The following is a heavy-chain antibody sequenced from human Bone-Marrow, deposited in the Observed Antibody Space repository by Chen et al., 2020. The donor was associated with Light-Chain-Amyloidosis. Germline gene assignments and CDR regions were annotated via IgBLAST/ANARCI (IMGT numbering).Heavy chain of an antibody. CDR3: ARTVGRYYFDY. CDR1: GGSFSGYY. D-gene: IGHD1-26*01. CDR2: INHSGST. Sequence: QVQLQQWGAGLLKPSETLSLTCAVYGGSFSGYYWSWIRQPPGKGLEWIGEINHSGSTNYNPSLKSRVTISVDTSKNQFSLKLSSVTAADTAVYYCARTVGRYYFDYWGQGTLVTVSS. J-gene: IGHJ4*02. V-gene: IGHV4-34*01.